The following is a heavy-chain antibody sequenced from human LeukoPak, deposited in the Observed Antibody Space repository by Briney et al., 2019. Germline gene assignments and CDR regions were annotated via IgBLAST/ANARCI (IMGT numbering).Heavy chain of an antibody. Sequence: SETLSLTCTVSGGSISSYYWSWIRQPPGKGLEWIGYIYYSGSTNYNPSLKSRVTISVDTSKNQFSLKLSSVTAADTAVYYCARDKDDSWDYRGQGTLVTVFS. V-gene: IGHV4-59*01. CDR3: ARDKDDSWDY. CDR1: GGSISSYY. CDR2: IYYSGST. J-gene: IGHJ4*02. D-gene: IGHD3/OR15-3a*01.